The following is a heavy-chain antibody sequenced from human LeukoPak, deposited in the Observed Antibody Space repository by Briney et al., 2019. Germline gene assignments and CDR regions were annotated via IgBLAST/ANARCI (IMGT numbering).Heavy chain of an antibody. CDR2: ITSSGNTI. D-gene: IGHD3-10*01. V-gene: IGHV3-11*04. Sequence: PGGSLRLSCAASGFSFSDYYMTWIRQAPGRGLEWVSYITSSGNTIYYADSVKGRFTISRDNANNSLYLQMDGLRDDDTAVYYCAREKRGITKGLDYWGQGTLVTVSS. J-gene: IGHJ4*02. CDR1: GFSFSDYY. CDR3: AREKRGITKGLDY.